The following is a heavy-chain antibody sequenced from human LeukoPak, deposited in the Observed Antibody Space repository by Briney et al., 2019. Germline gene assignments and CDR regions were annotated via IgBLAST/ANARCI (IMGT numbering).Heavy chain of an antibody. D-gene: IGHD6-6*01. Sequence: SGGSLRLSCAASGFTFSSYGMHWVRQAPGKGLEWVAVIWYDGSNKYYAGSVKGRFTISRDNSKNTLYLQMNSLRAEDTAVYYCARAPGDSSSYADYWGQGTLVTVSS. CDR2: IWYDGSNK. V-gene: IGHV3-33*01. CDR1: GFTFSSYG. CDR3: ARAPGDSSSYADY. J-gene: IGHJ4*02.